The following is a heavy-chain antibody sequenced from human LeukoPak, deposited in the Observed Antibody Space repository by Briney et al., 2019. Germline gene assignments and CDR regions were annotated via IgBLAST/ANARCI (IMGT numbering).Heavy chain of an antibody. V-gene: IGHV3-48*04. D-gene: IGHD3-10*02. CDR1: GSTFSSYS. Sequence: PGGSLRLSCAASGSTFSSYSMNWVRQAPGKGLEWVSYISSSGSTIYYADSVKGRFTISRDNAKNSLYLQMNSLRAEDTAVYYCAELGTTMIGGVWGKGTTVTISS. CDR3: AELGTTMIGGV. J-gene: IGHJ6*04. CDR2: ISSSGSTI.